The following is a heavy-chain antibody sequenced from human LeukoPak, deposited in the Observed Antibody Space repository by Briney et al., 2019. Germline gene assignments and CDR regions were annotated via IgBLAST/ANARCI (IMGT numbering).Heavy chain of an antibody. V-gene: IGHV3-21*01. CDR2: ISSSSSYI. D-gene: IGHD3-22*01. J-gene: IGHJ4*02. CDR1: GFTFSSYT. Sequence: GGSLRLSCAASGFTFSSYTMNWVRQAPGKGLEWVSSISSSSSYIYYADSVKGRFTISRDNAKNSLYLQMNSLRAEDTAVYYCARAHYDSSGYYPLGDNWGQGTLVTVSS. CDR3: ARAHYDSSGYYPLGDN.